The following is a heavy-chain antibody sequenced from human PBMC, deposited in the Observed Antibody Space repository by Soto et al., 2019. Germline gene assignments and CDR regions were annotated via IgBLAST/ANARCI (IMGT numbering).Heavy chain of an antibody. Sequence: QVQLVESGGGLVKPGGSLRLSCAASGIIFSDYMSWVRQAPGKGLVWLSYISGSGRTIYSADSVKGRFTISRHNATISQHLQMNNMRAEDTGVYHCAWSPFPWLWSVHWGGGTLVTVTS. CDR2: ISGSGRTI. V-gene: IGHV3-11*01. J-gene: IGHJ5*02. D-gene: IGHD3-10*01. CDR1: GIIFSDY. CDR3: AWSPFPWLWSVH.